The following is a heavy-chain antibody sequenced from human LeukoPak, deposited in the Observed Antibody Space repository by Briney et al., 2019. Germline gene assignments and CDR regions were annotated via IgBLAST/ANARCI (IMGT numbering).Heavy chain of an antibody. CDR3: ARDLRGDFWSGYFDAFDI. J-gene: IGHJ3*02. Sequence: PSETLSLTCTVSGGSISSYYWSWIRQPPGKGLEWIGYIYYSGSTNYNPSLKSRVTISVDTSKNQFSLKLSSVTAADTAVYYCARDLRGDFWSGYFDAFDIWGQGTMVTVSS. V-gene: IGHV4-59*12. CDR1: GGSISSYY. CDR2: IYYSGST. D-gene: IGHD3-3*01.